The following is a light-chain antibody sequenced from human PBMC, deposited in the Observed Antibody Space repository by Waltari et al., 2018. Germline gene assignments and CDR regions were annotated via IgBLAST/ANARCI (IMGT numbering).Light chain of an antibody. CDR3: QQYDNLRVT. CDR1: QDISNY. V-gene: IGKV1-33*01. Sequence: IQMTQSPSSLSASVGDRVTITCQASQDISNYLNWYQQKPGKAPKLLIYDASNLETGVPSRFSGSGSGTDFTFTISSLQPEDIATYYCQQYDNLRVTFGQGTKLEI. CDR2: DAS. J-gene: IGKJ2*01.